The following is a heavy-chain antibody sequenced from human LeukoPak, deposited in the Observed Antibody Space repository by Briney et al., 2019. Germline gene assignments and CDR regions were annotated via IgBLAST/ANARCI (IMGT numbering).Heavy chain of an antibody. D-gene: IGHD3-16*02. CDR1: GCTFSSYD. CDR3: ARGPYRRLDY. Sequence: ASVKVSCKASGCTFSSYDINWVRQAAGQGLEWMGWMNPNSGNTGYAQKLQGRVTMTRNTSITTAYMELSSLRFEDTAVYYCARGPYRRLDYWGQGTLVTVSS. CDR2: MNPNSGNT. V-gene: IGHV1-8*01. J-gene: IGHJ4*02.